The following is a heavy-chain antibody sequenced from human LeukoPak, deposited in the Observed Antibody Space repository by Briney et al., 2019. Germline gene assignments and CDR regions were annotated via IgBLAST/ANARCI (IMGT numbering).Heavy chain of an antibody. CDR2: ISSSSSYI. CDR3: ARDVAAAGTEGDY. J-gene: IGHJ4*02. CDR1: GFTFSSYS. V-gene: IGHV3-21*01. Sequence: PGGSLRLSCAASGFTFSSYSMNWVRQAPGKGLEWVSSISSSSSYIYYADSVKGRFTISRDNAKNSLYLQMNSLRAEDTAVYYCARDVAAAGTEGDYWGQGTLVTVSS. D-gene: IGHD6-13*01.